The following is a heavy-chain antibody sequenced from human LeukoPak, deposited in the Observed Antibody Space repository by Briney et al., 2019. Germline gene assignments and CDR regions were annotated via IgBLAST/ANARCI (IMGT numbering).Heavy chain of an antibody. D-gene: IGHD2-2*01. CDR1: GGSISSSTYY. V-gene: IGHV4-39*01. Sequence: SSETLSLTCTVPGGSISSSTYYWVWIRQPPEKGLEWIGSIYYSGDTYYNPSLKSRVTISVDTSKNQFSLKLSSVTAADTAVYYCARRAGCTSSTCSPVWGQGTTVIVSS. CDR2: IYYSGDT. CDR3: ARRAGCTSSTCSPV. J-gene: IGHJ6*02.